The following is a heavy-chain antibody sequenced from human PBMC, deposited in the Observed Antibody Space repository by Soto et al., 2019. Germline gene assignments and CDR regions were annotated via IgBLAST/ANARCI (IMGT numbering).Heavy chain of an antibody. D-gene: IGHD2-21*01. CDR3: ASPRDLSYSYFYFFTLDV. Sequence: ASVKVSCKASGYTFTGYYVHWVRQAPGHGLEWLGWIYLNSGGTNYAQSFQGRVTMTRDMSVSTVYMEMTGLSSDDTAVYYCASPRDLSYSYFYFFTLDVWGQGTTVTVSS. J-gene: IGHJ6*02. CDR1: GYTFTGYY. CDR2: IYLNSGGT. V-gene: IGHV1-2*02.